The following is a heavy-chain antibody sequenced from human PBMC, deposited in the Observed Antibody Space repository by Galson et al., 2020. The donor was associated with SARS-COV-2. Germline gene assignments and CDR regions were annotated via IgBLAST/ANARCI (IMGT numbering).Heavy chain of an antibody. CDR2: ISARGDAT. J-gene: IGHJ4*02. Sequence: GGSLRLSCAASGFAFSTYALSWVRQAPGRGLEWVSAISARGDATYYADSVKGRFTISRDNSKNPLYLQMNSLRAEDTAVYYCAKDYDILTGPIWGQGTLVTVSS. D-gene: IGHD3-9*01. CDR1: GFAFSTYA. V-gene: IGHV3-23*01. CDR3: AKDYDILTGPI.